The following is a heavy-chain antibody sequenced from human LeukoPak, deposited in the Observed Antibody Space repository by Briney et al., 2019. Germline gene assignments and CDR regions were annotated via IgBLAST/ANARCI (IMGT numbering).Heavy chain of an antibody. D-gene: IGHD1-26*01. V-gene: IGHV3-48*01. J-gene: IGHJ5*02. CDR3: ASQWELPSRSVFDP. CDR1: EFTFSSYS. Sequence: GGSLRLSCAASEFTFSSYSMNWVRQVPGKGLEWVSYITNSGNSKSYADSVKGRFTISRDNTKNSLYLQMNGLRAEDTAVYYCASQWELPSRSVFDPWGQGTLVTVSS. CDR2: ITNSGNSK.